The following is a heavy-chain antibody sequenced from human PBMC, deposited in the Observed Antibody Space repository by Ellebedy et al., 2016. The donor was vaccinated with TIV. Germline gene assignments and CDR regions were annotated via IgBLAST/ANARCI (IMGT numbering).Heavy chain of an antibody. CDR3: ARTATAYSFDY. CDR1: GFPFDSYV. CDR2: ISYDGSNK. D-gene: IGHD4-17*01. Sequence: PGGSLRFSCAASGFPFDSYVMNWVRQAPGKGLEWVALISYDGSNKYFADSVKGRFTISRDNSKNTMFLQMNSLRPEDTAIYYCARTATAYSFDYWGQGTLVTVSS. J-gene: IGHJ4*02. V-gene: IGHV3-30*04.